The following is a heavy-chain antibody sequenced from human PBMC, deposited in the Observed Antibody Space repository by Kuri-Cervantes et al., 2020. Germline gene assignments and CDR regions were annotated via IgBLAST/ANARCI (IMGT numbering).Heavy chain of an antibody. CDR2: ISYDGSNK. CDR3: ARDGKFDYDFWSGYFNKGYYGMDV. V-gene: IGHV3-33*05. CDR1: GFTFSSYG. J-gene: IGHJ6*02. Sequence: LSLTCAASGFTFSSYGMHWVRQAPGKGLEWVAVISYDGSNKYYADSVKGRFTISRDNAKNTLYLQMNSLRAEDTAVYYCARDGKFDYDFWSGYFNKGYYGMDVWGQGTTVTVSS. D-gene: IGHD3-3*01.